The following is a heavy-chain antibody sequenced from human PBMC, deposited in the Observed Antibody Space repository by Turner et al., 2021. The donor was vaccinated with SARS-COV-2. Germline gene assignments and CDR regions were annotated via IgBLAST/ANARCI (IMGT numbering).Heavy chain of an antibody. V-gene: IGHV4-31*03. J-gene: IGHJ4*02. CDR2: IYTSGTT. CDR1: GGSLSSGGYN. Sequence: QVHLRESGPGLVKPSQTLSLTCTVSGGSLSSGGYNWSWIRQHPGKGPERIGYIYTSGTTYYTPSLKSRVTISVGSSKKQFSLKRSSVTAADTAVYFCARSSTSSNRFDYWGQGTLVTVSS. D-gene: IGHD6-13*01. CDR3: ARSSTSSNRFDY.